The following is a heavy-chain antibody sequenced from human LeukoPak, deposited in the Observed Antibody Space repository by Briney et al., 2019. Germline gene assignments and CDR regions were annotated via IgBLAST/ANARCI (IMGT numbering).Heavy chain of an antibody. Sequence: SAKVSCKASGGTFSSYAISWVRQAPGHGLEWMGGIIPIFGTANYAQKFQGRVTITTDESTSTAYMELSSLRSEDTAVYYCARSIRVTMVVTQPYYYYMDVWGKGTTVTVSS. V-gene: IGHV1-69*05. J-gene: IGHJ6*03. CDR2: IIPIFGTA. CDR3: ARSIRVTMVVTQPYYYYMDV. D-gene: IGHD4-23*01. CDR1: GGTFSSYA.